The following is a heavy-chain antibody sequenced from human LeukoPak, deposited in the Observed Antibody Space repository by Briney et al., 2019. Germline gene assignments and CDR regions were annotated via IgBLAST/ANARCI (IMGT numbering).Heavy chain of an antibody. D-gene: IGHD3-22*01. V-gene: IGHV4-30-4*08. CDR1: GGSISSSSYY. CDR2: IYYSGST. J-gene: IGHJ4*02. CDR3: ARGGYYYDSSGYYSFDY. Sequence: SETLSLTCTVSGGSISSSSYYWGWIRQPPGKGLEWIGYIYYSGSTYYNPSLKSRVTISVDTSKNQFSLKLSSVTAADTAVYYCARGGYYYDSSGYYSFDYWGQGTLVTVSS.